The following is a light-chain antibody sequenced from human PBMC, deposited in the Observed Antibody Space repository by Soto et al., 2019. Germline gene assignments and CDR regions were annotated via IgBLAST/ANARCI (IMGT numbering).Light chain of an antibody. Sequence: EVVLTQSPATLSLSPGERATLSCRASQSVSTSLAWYQQKPGQAPRLLIYDGFNRATGIPARFSGSGSGTDFTLTISSLEPEDFAVYYCQQYATSPGTFGQGTKVAIK. V-gene: IGKV3-11*01. CDR3: QQYATSPGT. CDR2: DGF. J-gene: IGKJ1*01. CDR1: QSVSTS.